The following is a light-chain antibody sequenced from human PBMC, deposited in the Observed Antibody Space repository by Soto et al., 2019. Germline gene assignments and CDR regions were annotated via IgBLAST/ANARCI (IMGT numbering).Light chain of an antibody. CDR3: QQYYSYPPLT. V-gene: IGKV1-8*01. J-gene: IGKJ4*01. CDR2: AAS. Sequence: AIRMTQSPSSFSASTVDRVTITCRASQGISSYLAWYQQKPGKAPKLLIYAASTLQSGVPSRFSGSGSGTDFTLTISCLQSEDFATYYCQQYYSYPPLTFGGGTKVDIK. CDR1: QGISSY.